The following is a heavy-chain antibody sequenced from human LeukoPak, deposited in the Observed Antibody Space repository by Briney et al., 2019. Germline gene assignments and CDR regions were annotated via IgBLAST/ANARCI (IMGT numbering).Heavy chain of an antibody. CDR1: VGTCSIYA. CDR2: IIPIFGTT. Sequence: SVTLSFKSSVGTCSIYAISCVRHAPGQGLGWRVGIIPIFGTTNYAQKFQGRVTITADESTSTAYMELSSLRSEDTAVYHCARGSRCSSTICYAGDDYWGQGTLVTVSS. CDR3: ARGSRCSSTICYAGDDY. D-gene: IGHD2-2*01. V-gene: IGHV1-69*01. J-gene: IGHJ4*02.